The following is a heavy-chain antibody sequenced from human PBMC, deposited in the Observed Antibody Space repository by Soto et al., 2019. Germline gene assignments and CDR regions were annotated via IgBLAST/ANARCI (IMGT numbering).Heavy chain of an antibody. CDR3: AKGLIRGDGYIYFDY. J-gene: IGHJ4*02. Sequence: GGSLRLSCAASGFTFSNYAMFWVRQAPGKGLEWVSTIFAGAGSTYYADSVKGRFTISRDNSKNILFLQMDSLRAEDTAVYFCAKGLIRGDGYIYFDYWGQGTLVTVSS. D-gene: IGHD3-10*01. CDR2: IFAGAGST. CDR1: GFTFSNYA. V-gene: IGHV3-23*01.